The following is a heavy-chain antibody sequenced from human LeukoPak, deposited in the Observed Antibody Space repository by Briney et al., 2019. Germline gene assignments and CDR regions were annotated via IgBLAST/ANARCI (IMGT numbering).Heavy chain of an antibody. D-gene: IGHD3-16*01. CDR1: GFTFSSHG. Sequence: GTSLRLSCAASGFTFSSHGMHWVRQAPGKGLEWVAVIWYDGSKKYYGDSVKGRFTISRDDSRNTLYLQMESLRVKDTAVYYCARVWGMGYTADYWGQGTLVTVSS. CDR3: ARVWGMGYTADY. V-gene: IGHV3-33*01. J-gene: IGHJ4*02. CDR2: IWYDGSKK.